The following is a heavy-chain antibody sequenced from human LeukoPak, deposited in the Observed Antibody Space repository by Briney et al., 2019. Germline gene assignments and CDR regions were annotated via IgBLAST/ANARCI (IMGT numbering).Heavy chain of an antibody. Sequence: PSETLSLTCAVSGYSISSGYYWGWIRQPPGKGLEWIGSIYHSGSTYYNPSLKSRVTISVDTAKNQFSLKLSSVTAADTAVYYCAREYYDYVWGSYRRFDYWGQGTLVTVS. CDR3: AREYYDYVWGSYRRFDY. CDR1: GYSISSGYY. J-gene: IGHJ4*02. D-gene: IGHD3-16*02. V-gene: IGHV4-38-2*02. CDR2: IYHSGST.